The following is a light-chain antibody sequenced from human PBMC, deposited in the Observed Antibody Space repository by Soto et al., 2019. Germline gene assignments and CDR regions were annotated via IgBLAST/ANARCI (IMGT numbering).Light chain of an antibody. CDR3: QQYNSYTPAT. J-gene: IGKJ1*01. Sequence: DIQMTQSPSTLSASVGDRVTITCRASQSISSWLAWYQQKPGKSPKLLIYDASSLESWVPSSFSGSGSGTEFILTISSLQPDDFATYYCQQYNSYTPATFGQGTKVEIK. V-gene: IGKV1-5*01. CDR1: QSISSW. CDR2: DAS.